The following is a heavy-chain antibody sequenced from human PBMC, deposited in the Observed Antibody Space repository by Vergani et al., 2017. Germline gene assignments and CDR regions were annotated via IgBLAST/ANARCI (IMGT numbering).Heavy chain of an antibody. CDR1: GFTFDDYV. J-gene: IGHJ2*01. V-gene: IGHV3-9*01. CDR3: VKDIAASGNYWYFDL. D-gene: IGHD6-13*01. CDR2: INWNSDSI. Sequence: VQLVESGGGVVQPGRSLRLSCAASGFTFDDYVMHWVRQAPGKGLEWVSGINWNSDSIAYADSVKGRFTISRDNAKNSLYLQMNSLRAEDTALYYCVKDIAASGNYWYFDLWGRGTLVTVSS.